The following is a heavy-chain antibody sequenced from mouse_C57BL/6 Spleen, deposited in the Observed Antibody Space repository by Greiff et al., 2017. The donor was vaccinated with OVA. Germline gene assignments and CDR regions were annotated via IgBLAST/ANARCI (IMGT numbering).Heavy chain of an antibody. V-gene: IGHV1-52*01. D-gene: IGHD2-2*01. J-gene: IGHJ4*01. CDR1: GYTFTSYW. Sequence: QVQLQQPGAELVRPGSSVKLSCKASGYTFTSYWMHWVKQRPIQGLEWIGNIDPSDSETHYNQKFKDKATLTVDKSSSTAYMQLSSLTSEDSAVYYCARTWGYEDYAMDYWGQGTSVTVSS. CDR2: IDPSDSET. CDR3: ARTWGYEDYAMDY.